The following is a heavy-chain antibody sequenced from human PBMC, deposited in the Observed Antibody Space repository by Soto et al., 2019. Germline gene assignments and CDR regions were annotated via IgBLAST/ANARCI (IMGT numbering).Heavy chain of an antibody. CDR2: IIPLFDSA. CDR1: GDTFSNQA. D-gene: IGHD2-21*01. Sequence: ASVKVSCKTSGDTFSNQAISWVRQAPGQGLEWMGGIIPLFDSASYAQRSHDRVTITADKFTNTVYMELRSLTSEDTAVYYCAASTFQCGVRGYFNLDHWGQGTLVTVS. V-gene: IGHV1-69*06. CDR3: AASTFQCGVRGYFNLDH. J-gene: IGHJ4*02.